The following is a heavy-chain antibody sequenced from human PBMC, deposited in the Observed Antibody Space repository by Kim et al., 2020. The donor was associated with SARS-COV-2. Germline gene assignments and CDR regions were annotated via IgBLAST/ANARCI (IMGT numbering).Heavy chain of an antibody. D-gene: IGHD2-21*02. V-gene: IGHV3-23*01. Sequence: GGSLRLSCAASGFTFSSYAMSWVRQAPGKGLEWVSAISGSGGSTYYADSVKGRFTISRDNSKNTLYLQMNSLRAEDTAVYYCATHRGDAYCGGDCYGDAFDIWGQGTMVTVSS. CDR2: ISGSGGST. CDR1: GFTFSSYA. J-gene: IGHJ3*02. CDR3: ATHRGDAYCGGDCYGDAFDI.